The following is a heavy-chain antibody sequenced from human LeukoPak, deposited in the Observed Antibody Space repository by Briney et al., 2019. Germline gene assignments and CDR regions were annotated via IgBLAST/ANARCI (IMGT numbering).Heavy chain of an antibody. Sequence: ASVKVSCKASGYTFTGYYMHWVRQAPGQGLEWMGGIIPIFGTANYAQKFQGRVTITADEPTSTAYMELSSLRSEDTAVYYCARARGRNIVVVPAAIYYFDYWGQGTLVTVSS. D-gene: IGHD2-2*02. CDR2: IIPIFGTA. J-gene: IGHJ4*02. CDR3: ARARGRNIVVVPAAIYYFDY. CDR1: GYTFTGYY. V-gene: IGHV1-69*13.